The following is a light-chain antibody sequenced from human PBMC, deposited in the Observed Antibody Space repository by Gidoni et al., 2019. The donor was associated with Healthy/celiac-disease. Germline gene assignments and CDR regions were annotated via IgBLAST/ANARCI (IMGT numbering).Light chain of an antibody. V-gene: IGKV2-28*01. J-gene: IGKJ2*01. Sequence: VMTPSPLSLPVTPGEPASISCRSSQSLLHSNGYNYLDWYLQKPGQSPQLLIYLGSNRASGVPDRFSGSGSCTDFTLKISRVEAEDVGVYYCMQALQTPYTFGQGTKLEIK. CDR2: LGS. CDR3: MQALQTPYT. CDR1: QSLLHSNGYNY.